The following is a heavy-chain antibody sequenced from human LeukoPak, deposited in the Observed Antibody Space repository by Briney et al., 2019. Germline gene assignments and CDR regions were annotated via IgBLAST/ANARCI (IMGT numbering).Heavy chain of an antibody. CDR2: IIPIFGTA. CDR1: GGTFSSYA. D-gene: IGHD3-10*01. CDR3: AREGYYGSGSYNPDHPQGYYFDY. Sequence: ASVKVSCKASGGTFSSYAISWVRQAPGQGLEWMGGIIPIFGTANYAQKFQGRVTITADESTSTAYMELSSLRSEDTAVYYCAREGYYGSGSYNPDHPQGYYFDYWGQGTLVTVSS. V-gene: IGHV1-69*01. J-gene: IGHJ4*02.